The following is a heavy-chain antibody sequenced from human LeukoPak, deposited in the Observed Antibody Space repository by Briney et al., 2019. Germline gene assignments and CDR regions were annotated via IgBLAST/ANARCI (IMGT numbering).Heavy chain of an antibody. CDR1: GGSISSDGYY. V-gene: IGHV4-31*03. CDR2: ISYSGSA. D-gene: IGHD2-2*01. J-gene: IGHJ5*02. CDR3: ARSGCSSTSCYVREPSNCPACRFDP. Sequence: PSQTLSLTCTVSGGSISSDGYYWSWIRQHPGKGLEWVAYISYSGSAYYNPSLKSRVTISVDMSKNQFSLKLSSVTAADTAVYYCARSGCSSTSCYVREPSNCPACRFDPWGQGTLVTVSS.